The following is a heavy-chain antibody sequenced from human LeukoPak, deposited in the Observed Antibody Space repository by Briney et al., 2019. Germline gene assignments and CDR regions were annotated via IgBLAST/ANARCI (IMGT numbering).Heavy chain of an antibody. CDR1: GFTFSSYA. D-gene: IGHD3-22*01. CDR3: AKGNYYDSSGYSLDY. V-gene: IGHV3-23*01. Sequence: GGSLRLSCAASGFTFSSYAMSWVRQAPGKGLEWVSAISGSGGSAYYADSVKGRFTISRDNSKNTLYLQMNSLRAEDTAVYYCAKGNYYDSSGYSLDYWGQGTLVTVSS. J-gene: IGHJ4*02. CDR2: ISGSGGSA.